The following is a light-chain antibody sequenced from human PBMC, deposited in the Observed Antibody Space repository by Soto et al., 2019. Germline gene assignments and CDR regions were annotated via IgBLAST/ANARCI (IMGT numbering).Light chain of an antibody. V-gene: IGLV3-21*04. CDR1: NIGSKS. J-gene: IGLJ2*01. Sequence: SYELTQPPSVSVAPGKTARITCGGNNIGSKSVHWYQQKPGQAPVLVIYDGSDRPSGIPERFSGSNSGNTATLTISRVEAGDEADYYCQVWDSSSVVFGGGTKLTVL. CDR3: QVWDSSSVV. CDR2: DGS.